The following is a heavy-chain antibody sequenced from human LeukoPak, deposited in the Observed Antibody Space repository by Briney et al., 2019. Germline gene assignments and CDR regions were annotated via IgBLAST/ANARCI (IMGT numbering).Heavy chain of an antibody. Sequence: ASVKVSCKASGGTFSSYAISWVRQAPGQGLEWMGWLNPNRGATKYAQKFQGRVTMTRDTSINTAYMELSRLTSDDTAVYYCARYRCKTTSGCEDTDAFDTWGQGTMVTVSS. J-gene: IGHJ3*02. V-gene: IGHV1-2*02. CDR2: LNPNRGAT. D-gene: IGHD2/OR15-2a*01. CDR3: ARYRCKTTSGCEDTDAFDT. CDR1: GGTFSSYA.